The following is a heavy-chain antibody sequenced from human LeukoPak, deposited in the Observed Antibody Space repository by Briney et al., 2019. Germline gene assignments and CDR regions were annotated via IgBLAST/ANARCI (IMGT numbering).Heavy chain of an antibody. Sequence: SETLSLTCTVSGGSICSYYWSWIRQPPGKGLEWIGYIYYSGSTNYNPSLKSRVTISVDTSKNQFSLKLSSVIAADTAVYYCARVSIVVVPAAWGWFDPWGQGTLVTVSS. D-gene: IGHD2-2*01. CDR1: GGSICSYY. CDR3: ARVSIVVVPAAWGWFDP. V-gene: IGHV4-59*01. CDR2: IYYSGST. J-gene: IGHJ5*02.